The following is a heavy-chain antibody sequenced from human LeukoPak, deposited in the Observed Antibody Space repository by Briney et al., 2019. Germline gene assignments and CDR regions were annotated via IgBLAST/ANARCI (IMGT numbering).Heavy chain of an antibody. CDR2: ISSSSSYI. CDR1: GFTFSSYS. D-gene: IGHD3-9*01. Sequence: GGSLRLSCAASGFTFSSYSMNLVRQAPGKGLEWVSSISSSSSYIYYADSVKGRFTISRDNAKNSLYLQMNSLRAEDTAVYYRARDTQGDYDILTGYLYYYYGMDVWGQGTTVTVSS. CDR3: ARDTQGDYDILTGYLYYYYGMDV. V-gene: IGHV3-21*01. J-gene: IGHJ6*02.